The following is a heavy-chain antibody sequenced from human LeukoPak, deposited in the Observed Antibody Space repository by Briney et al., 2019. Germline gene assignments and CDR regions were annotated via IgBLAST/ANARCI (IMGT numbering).Heavy chain of an antibody. CDR2: IIPIFGTA. Sequence: GASVNVSCKASGGTFSSYAISWVRQAPGQGLEWMGGIIPIFGTANYAQKFQGRVTITADESTSTAYMELSSLRSEDTAVYYCATNLYAYYYDRPGLDYWGQGTLVTVSS. CDR1: GGTFSSYA. D-gene: IGHD3-22*01. J-gene: IGHJ4*02. CDR3: ATNLYAYYYDRPGLDY. V-gene: IGHV1-69*13.